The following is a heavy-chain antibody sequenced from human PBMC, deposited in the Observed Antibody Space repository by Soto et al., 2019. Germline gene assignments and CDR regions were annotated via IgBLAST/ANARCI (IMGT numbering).Heavy chain of an antibody. J-gene: IGHJ6*03. V-gene: IGHV3-11*01. CDR2: ISSSGSTI. CDR3: ARVPLDIVVVPAAKRGYYMDV. CDR1: GFTFSDYY. Sequence: TGGSLRLSCAASGFTFSDYYMSWIRQAPGKGLEWVSYISSSGSTIYYADSVKGRFTISRDNAKNSLYLQMNSLRAEDTAVYYCARVPLDIVVVPAAKRGYYMDVSAKGTTVTGS. D-gene: IGHD2-2*01.